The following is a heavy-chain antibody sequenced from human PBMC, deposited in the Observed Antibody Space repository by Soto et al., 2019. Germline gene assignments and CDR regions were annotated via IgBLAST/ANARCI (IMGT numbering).Heavy chain of an antibody. D-gene: IGHD3-3*01. Sequence: EVQLVESGGGLVQPGGSLRLSCADSGFSSSPFWMTWVRQAPGKGLEWVALIKQDGSEELYVDSVKGRFTISRDNAKKSVYLKMDSLGGEDKGVYLCTGGSGWVETGRGQGNLVT. V-gene: IGHV3-7*04. CDR2: IKQDGSEE. CDR3: TGGSGWVETG. J-gene: IGHJ4*02. CDR1: GFSSSPFW.